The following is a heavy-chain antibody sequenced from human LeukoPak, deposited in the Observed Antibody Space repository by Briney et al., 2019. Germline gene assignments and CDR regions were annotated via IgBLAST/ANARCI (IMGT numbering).Heavy chain of an antibody. D-gene: IGHD7-27*01. CDR3: AREGVSSPGVDY. CDR2: IYYSGST. J-gene: IGHJ4*02. Sequence: SETLSLTCTVSGGSIGSYYWNWIRQPPGKGLEWIGNIYYSGSTNYNPSLKSRVTISVDTSKNQFSLKVNSVTAADTAVYYCAREGVSSPGVDYWGQGTLVTVSS. CDR1: GGSIGSYY. V-gene: IGHV4-59*12.